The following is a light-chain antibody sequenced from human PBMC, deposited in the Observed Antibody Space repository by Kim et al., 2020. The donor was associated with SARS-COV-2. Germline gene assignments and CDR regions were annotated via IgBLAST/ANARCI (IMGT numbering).Light chain of an antibody. CDR1: QDIRND. Sequence: DIQMTQSPSSLSASVGDRVTITCRASQDIRNDLGWYQQNPGRAPKRLIYGASSLQSGVPSRFSGSGSGTEFTLTISSLQPENFATYFFLQHNTCPLTFVLGTPLEI. CDR2: GAS. V-gene: IGKV1-17*01. J-gene: IGKJ5*01. CDR3: LQHNTCPLT.